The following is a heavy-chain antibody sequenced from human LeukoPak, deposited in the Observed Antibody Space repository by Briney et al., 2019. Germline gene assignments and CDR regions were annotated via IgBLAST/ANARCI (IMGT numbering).Heavy chain of an antibody. J-gene: IGHJ5*02. CDR1: GFTFKNSW. V-gene: IGHV3-74*01. CDR3: VRGGASTWS. CDR2: ISDGGSST. D-gene: IGHD2-15*01. Sequence: PGRSLRLSCAASGFTFKNSWMHWVRQAPGKGPVWVSRISDGGSSTTYADSVKGRFTISRDDAKNTLYLQMNSLRAEDTAVYYCVRGGASTWSWGQGTLVTVSS.